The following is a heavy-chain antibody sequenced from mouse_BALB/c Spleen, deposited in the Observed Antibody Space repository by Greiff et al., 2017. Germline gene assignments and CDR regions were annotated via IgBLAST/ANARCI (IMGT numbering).Heavy chain of an antibody. CDR3: ARPLLRLQGFDY. CDR2: INPSTGYT. D-gene: IGHD1-2*01. J-gene: IGHJ2*01. CDR1: GYTFTSYW. Sequence: QVQLQQSGAELAKPGASVKMSCKASGYTFTSYWMHWVKQRPGQGLEWIGYINPSTGYTEYNQKFKDKATLTADKSSSTAYMQLSSLTSEDSAVYYCARPLLRLQGFDYWGQGTTLTVSS. V-gene: IGHV1-7*01.